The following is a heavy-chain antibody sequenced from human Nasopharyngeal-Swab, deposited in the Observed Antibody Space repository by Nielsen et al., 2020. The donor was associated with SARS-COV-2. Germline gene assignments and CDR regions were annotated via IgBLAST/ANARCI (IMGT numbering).Heavy chain of an antibody. Sequence: ASVKVSCKASGYTFTGYYMHWVRQAPGQGLEWMGWINPNSGGTNYAQKFQGRVTMTRDTSIITAYMGLSRLRSDDKAVYYCARWGSGSRGFDYWGQGTLVTVSS. J-gene: IGHJ4*02. CDR2: INPNSGGT. V-gene: IGHV1-2*02. CDR1: GYTFTGYY. D-gene: IGHD6-19*01. CDR3: ARWGSGSRGFDY.